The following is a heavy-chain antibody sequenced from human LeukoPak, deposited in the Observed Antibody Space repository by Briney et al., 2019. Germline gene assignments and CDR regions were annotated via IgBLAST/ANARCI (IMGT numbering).Heavy chain of an antibody. CDR3: ASGPTKAARFDY. D-gene: IGHD6-13*01. V-gene: IGHV4-34*01. CDR2: INHSGST. CDR1: GGSFSGYY. J-gene: IGHJ4*02. Sequence: SETLSLTCAVYGGSFSGYYWSWIRQPPGKGLERIGEINHSGSTNYNPSLKSRVTISVDTSKNQFSLKLSSVTAADTAVYYCASGPTKAARFDYWGQGTLVTVSS.